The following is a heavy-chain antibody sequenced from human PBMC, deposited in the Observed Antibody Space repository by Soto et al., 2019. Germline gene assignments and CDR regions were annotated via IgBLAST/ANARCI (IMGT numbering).Heavy chain of an antibody. CDR3: ARDYNTEGDTGLDY. CDR1: GFTFSSYG. D-gene: IGHD1-1*01. J-gene: IGHJ4*02. V-gene: IGHV3-33*01. CDR2: IWYDGSNK. Sequence: QVQLVESGGGVVQPGRSLRLSCAASGFTFSSYGMHWVRQAPGKGLEWVAVIWYDGSNKYYADSVKGRFTISRDNSKNTLYLQMNSLRAEDTAVYYCARDYNTEGDTGLDYWGQGTLVTVSS.